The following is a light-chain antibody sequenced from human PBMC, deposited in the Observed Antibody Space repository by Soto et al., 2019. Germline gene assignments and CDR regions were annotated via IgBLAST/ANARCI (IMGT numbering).Light chain of an antibody. CDR3: SSFTTSSTVV. Sequence: QSALTQPASVSGSPGQSITISCTGTSCDVGGYNYVSWYQQHPGKAPKLMIYEVSNRPSGVSNRFSGSKSGNTASLTISGLQPEDEADYYCSSFTTSSTVVFGGGTKVTVL. V-gene: IGLV2-14*01. CDR2: EVS. J-gene: IGLJ2*01. CDR1: SCDVGGYNY.